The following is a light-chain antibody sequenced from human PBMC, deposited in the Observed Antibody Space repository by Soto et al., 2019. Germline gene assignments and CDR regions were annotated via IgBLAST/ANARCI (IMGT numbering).Light chain of an antibody. Sequence: QSALTQPASVSGSPGQSITLSCTGTSTEVGGYNYVSWYHQHPGKAPQLMIYDVSNRPSGVSNRFSGSKSGNTAYLTISGLQAEDEADDYGSAYTSSSSPVVFGGGTQLTVL. CDR2: DVS. J-gene: IGLJ2*01. CDR1: STEVGGYNY. CDR3: SAYTSSSSPVV. V-gene: IGLV2-14*01.